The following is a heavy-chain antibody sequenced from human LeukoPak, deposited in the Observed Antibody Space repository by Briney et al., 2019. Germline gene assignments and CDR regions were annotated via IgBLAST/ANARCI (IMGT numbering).Heavy chain of an antibody. CDR2: IYPGDSDT. CDR1: GYSFPTYW. Sequence: PGESLKISCKGSGYSFPTYWIGWVRQMPGKGLEWMGIIYPGDSDTRYSPSFQGQVTISADKSTSTAYLQWYSLKASDTAMYYCARAKNFDYWGQGTLVTVSS. D-gene: IGHD4/OR15-4a*01. CDR3: ARAKNFDY. V-gene: IGHV5-51*01. J-gene: IGHJ4*02.